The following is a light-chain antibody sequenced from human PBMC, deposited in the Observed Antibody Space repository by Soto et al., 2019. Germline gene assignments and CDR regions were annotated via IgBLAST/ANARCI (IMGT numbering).Light chain of an antibody. CDR1: SANIGNNF. CDR3: AAWDGSFYGHLV. V-gene: IGLV1-47*01. J-gene: IGLJ1*01. CDR2: RNN. Sequence: QSVLTQAPSASGTPGQRVVISCSGGSANIGNNFVYCYQRLPGTAPKLLIYRNNQRRSGVPDRFSGSKSGTSAFLAISGLPAEDEAEYYCAAWDGSFYGHLVSGTGTKVT.